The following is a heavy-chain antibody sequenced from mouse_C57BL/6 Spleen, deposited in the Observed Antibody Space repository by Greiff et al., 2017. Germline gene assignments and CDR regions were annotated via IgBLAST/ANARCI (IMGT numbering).Heavy chain of an antibody. Sequence: DVKLQESGPGLVKPSQSLSLTCSVTGYSITSGYYWHWIRQFPGNQLDWMGYISYDGSNNYNPSLKNRISITRDTSKNQFFLKLNSVTTEDTATYYCASHYDGSRGFAYGGQGTLVTVSA. CDR1: GYSITSGYY. CDR3: ASHYDGSRGFAY. J-gene: IGHJ3*01. D-gene: IGHD1-1*01. CDR2: ISYDGSN. V-gene: IGHV3-6*01.